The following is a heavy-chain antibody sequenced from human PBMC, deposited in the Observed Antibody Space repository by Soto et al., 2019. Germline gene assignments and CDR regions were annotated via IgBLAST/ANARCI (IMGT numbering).Heavy chain of an antibody. Sequence: PGGSLRLSCAASGFTFSTYAMSWVRQAPGKGLEWVSSFSGPGGGPYYADSVKGRFTISRDDSKNTLYLQMNSLRAEDTAVYYCASAQYSMVRGVLPYWGQGXLAPVSS. CDR3: ASAQYSMVRGVLPY. CDR1: GFTFSTYA. D-gene: IGHD3-10*01. CDR2: FSGPGGGP. V-gene: IGHV3-23*01. J-gene: IGHJ4*02.